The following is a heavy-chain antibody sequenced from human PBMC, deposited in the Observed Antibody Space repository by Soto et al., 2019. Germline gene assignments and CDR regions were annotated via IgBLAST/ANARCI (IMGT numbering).Heavy chain of an antibody. Sequence: QVQLVQSGAEVKKPGSSVKVSCKASGGTFSSYAISWVRQAPGQGLEWMGGIIPIFGTANYAQKFQGRVTITADESTSTAYMELSSLRSEDTAGYYCARGCHEYSSSCGAFDIWGQGTMVTVSS. CDR1: GGTFSSYA. D-gene: IGHD6-13*01. CDR2: IIPIFGTA. J-gene: IGHJ3*02. CDR3: ARGCHEYSSSCGAFDI. V-gene: IGHV1-69*12.